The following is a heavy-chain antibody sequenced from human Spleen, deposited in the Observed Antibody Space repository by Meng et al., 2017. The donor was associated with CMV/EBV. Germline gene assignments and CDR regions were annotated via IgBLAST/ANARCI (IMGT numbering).Heavy chain of an antibody. D-gene: IGHD2-15*01. J-gene: IGHJ4*02. V-gene: IGHV1-69*01. CDR2: IIPVFGTA. CDR1: GGTFSNYG. Sequence: SGGTFSNYGISWLRQAPGQGLEWMGGIIPVFGTADYAQKFQGKATITADESTTTTYMELSSLRFDDTAVYFCARDVVVGARGRYFDSWGQGTLVTVSS. CDR3: ARDVVVGARGRYFDS.